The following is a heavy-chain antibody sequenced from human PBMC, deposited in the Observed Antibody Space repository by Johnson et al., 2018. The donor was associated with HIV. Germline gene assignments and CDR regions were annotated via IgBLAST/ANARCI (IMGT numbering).Heavy chain of an antibody. J-gene: IGHJ3*02. V-gene: IGHV3-30*03. D-gene: IGHD6-6*01. CDR2: ISFAGVKK. CDR3: ARDRAPVYSSSSSPFDAFDI. CDR1: GFTFSSYG. Sequence: QLVESGGGVVQPGRSLRLSCAASGFTFSSYGMAWVRQAPGKGLEWVTVISFAGVKKYYADSVKGRFTISRDNSKNTLSLQMNSLRADDTAVYYCARDRAPVYSSSSSPFDAFDIWGQGTMVTVSS.